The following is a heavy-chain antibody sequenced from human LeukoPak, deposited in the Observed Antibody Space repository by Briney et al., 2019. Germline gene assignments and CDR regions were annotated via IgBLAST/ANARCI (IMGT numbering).Heavy chain of an antibody. Sequence: GGSLRLSCAASGLTFSNAWMSWVRQAPGKGLEWVGRIKSKSTGGTTDYAAPVKGRFTISRDDSKNTLYLQMNSLRTDDTAVYYCTTEKRVGATGYWGQGTLVTVSS. D-gene: IGHD1-26*01. CDR3: TTEKRVGATGY. V-gene: IGHV3-15*01. CDR1: GLTFSNAW. J-gene: IGHJ4*02. CDR2: IKSKSTGGTT.